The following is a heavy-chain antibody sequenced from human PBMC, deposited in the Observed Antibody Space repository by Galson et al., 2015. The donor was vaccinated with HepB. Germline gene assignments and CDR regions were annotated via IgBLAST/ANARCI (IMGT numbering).Heavy chain of an antibody. CDR3: ARGPLYCSSTSCYVPGGVATIFLDY. D-gene: IGHD2-2*01. CDR2: MNPNSGNT. CDR1: GYTFTSYD. Sequence: SVKVSCKASGYTFTSYDINWVRQATGQGLEWMGWMNPNSGNTGHAQKFQGRVTMTRNTSISTAYMELSSLRSEDTAVYYCARGPLYCSSTSCYVPGGVATIFLDYWGQGTLVTVSS. V-gene: IGHV1-8*01. J-gene: IGHJ4*02.